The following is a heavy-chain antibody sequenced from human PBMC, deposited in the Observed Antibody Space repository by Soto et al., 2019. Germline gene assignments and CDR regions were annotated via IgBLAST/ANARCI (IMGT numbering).Heavy chain of an antibody. V-gene: IGHV2-5*02. Sequence: SGPPLVNPTQTLTLTCPLSAFSLTTVGMGVGWIRQPPGKALDWLGVIYWDDDKRYSPSLNGRVTFIKDTSKNQVVLTMTNMDPVDTATYYCAHRNSRMFAFDIWGQGTLVTVSS. CDR2: IYWDDDK. CDR3: AHRNSRMFAFDI. J-gene: IGHJ3*02. CDR1: AFSLTTVGMG. D-gene: IGHD3-10*02.